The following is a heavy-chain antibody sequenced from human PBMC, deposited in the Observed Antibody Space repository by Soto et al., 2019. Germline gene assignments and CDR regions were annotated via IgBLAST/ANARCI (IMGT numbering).Heavy chain of an antibody. Sequence: SETLSLTCTVSGVTISSYYWSLIRPTTGKGLEWIGYIYYSGSTNYNPSLKSRVTISVDTSKNQFSLKLSSVTAADTAVYYCARDTGLVRGDPYYYYGLDVWGQRTTVTVSS. V-gene: IGHV4-59*01. D-gene: IGHD3-10*01. CDR3: ARDTGLVRGDPYYYYGLDV. CDR2: IYYSGST. J-gene: IGHJ6*02. CDR1: GVTISSYY.